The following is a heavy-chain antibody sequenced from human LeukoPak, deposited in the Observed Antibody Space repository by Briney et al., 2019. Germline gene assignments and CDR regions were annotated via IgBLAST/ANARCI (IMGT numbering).Heavy chain of an antibody. Sequence: PGGSLRLSXAASGFTFSSYAMSWVRQAPGKGLEWVSAISGSGGSTYYADSVKGRFTISRDNSKNTVYLQMNSLRAEDTAVYYCAKDRRGCSSTSCSYRFDYWGQGTLVTVSS. CDR3: AKDRRGCSSTSCSYRFDY. J-gene: IGHJ4*02. V-gene: IGHV3-23*01. D-gene: IGHD2-2*01. CDR1: GFTFSSYA. CDR2: ISGSGGST.